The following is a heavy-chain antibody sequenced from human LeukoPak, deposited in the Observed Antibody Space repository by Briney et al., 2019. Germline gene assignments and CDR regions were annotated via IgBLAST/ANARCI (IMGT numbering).Heavy chain of an antibody. CDR3: ARELLSGDPSIGN. CDR2: IYHSGST. D-gene: IGHD7-27*01. CDR1: GYSISNGYY. V-gene: IGHV4-38-2*02. Sequence: PSETLSLTCTVSGYSISNGYYWGWIRPPPGKGLEWIGNIYHSGSTYYNPSLKSRVTISVDTSKNQFSLRLSSVTGADTAVYYCARELLSGDPSIGNWGQGTLVTVSS. J-gene: IGHJ4*02.